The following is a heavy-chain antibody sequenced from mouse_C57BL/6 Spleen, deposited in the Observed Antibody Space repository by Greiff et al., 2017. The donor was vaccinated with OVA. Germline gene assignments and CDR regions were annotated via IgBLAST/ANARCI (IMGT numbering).Heavy chain of an antibody. CDR1: GYSITSGYY. CDR2: ISYDGSN. D-gene: IGHD2-1*01. CDR3: ARGAGGNYQGFAY. V-gene: IGHV3-6*01. Sequence: EVKLMESGPGLVKPSQSLSLTCSVTGYSITSGYYWNWIRQFPGNKLEWMGYISYDGSNNYNPSLKNRISITRDTSKNQFFLKLNSVTTEDTATDYCARGAGGNYQGFAYWGQGTLVTVSA. J-gene: IGHJ3*01.